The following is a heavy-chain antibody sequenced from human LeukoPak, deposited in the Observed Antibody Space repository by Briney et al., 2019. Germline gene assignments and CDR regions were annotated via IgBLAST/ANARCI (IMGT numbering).Heavy chain of an antibody. CDR1: GFTFSSYA. CDR3: ARDLEVPYYYDSSGYLDY. CDR2: ISSSSSYI. J-gene: IGHJ4*02. D-gene: IGHD3-22*01. V-gene: IGHV3-21*01. Sequence: GGSLRLSCAASGFTFSSYAMTWVRQAPGKGLEWVSSISSSSSYIYYADLVKGRFTISRDNAKNSLYLQMNSLRAEDTAVYYCARDLEVPYYYDSSGYLDYWGQGTLVTVSS.